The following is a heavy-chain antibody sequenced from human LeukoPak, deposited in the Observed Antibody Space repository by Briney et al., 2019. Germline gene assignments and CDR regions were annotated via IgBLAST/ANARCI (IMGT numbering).Heavy chain of an antibody. CDR3: ARDSGELLYDYYYYGMDV. CDR2: ISSSSSYI. CDR1: GSTFSSYS. D-gene: IGHD1-26*01. Sequence: GGSLRLSCAASGSTFSSYSMNWVRQAPGKGLEWVSSISSSSSYIYYADSVKGRFTISRDNAKNSLYLQMNSLRAEDTAVYYCARDSGELLYDYYYYGMDVWGQGTTVTVSS. J-gene: IGHJ6*02. V-gene: IGHV3-21*01.